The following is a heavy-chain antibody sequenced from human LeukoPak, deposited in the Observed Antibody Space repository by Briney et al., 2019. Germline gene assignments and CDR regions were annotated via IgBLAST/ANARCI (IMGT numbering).Heavy chain of an antibody. CDR1: GGSISSYY. CDR3: AREWGYDSSGYFDY. V-gene: IGHV4-59*01. CDR2: IYYSGST. D-gene: IGHD3-22*01. Sequence: SETLSLTCTVSGGSISSYYWSWIRQPPGKGLEWIGYIYYSGSTNYNPSLKSRVTISVDTSKNQFSLKLSSVTAADTAVYYCAREWGYDSSGYFDYWGKGTLVTVSS. J-gene: IGHJ4*02.